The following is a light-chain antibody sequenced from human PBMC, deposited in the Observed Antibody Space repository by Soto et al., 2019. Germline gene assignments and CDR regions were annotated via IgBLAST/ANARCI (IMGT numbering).Light chain of an antibody. Sequence: DIQMTQSPSTLAASVGDRVTTTCRASQSIGSWLAWYQQKPGTAPKLLIYDVSTLESGVPSRFSGSGSGTEFTLTISSLQPDDFATYYCQQYDNSPLTFGGGTKVEIK. CDR1: QSIGSW. J-gene: IGKJ4*01. V-gene: IGKV1-5*01. CDR3: QQYDNSPLT. CDR2: DVS.